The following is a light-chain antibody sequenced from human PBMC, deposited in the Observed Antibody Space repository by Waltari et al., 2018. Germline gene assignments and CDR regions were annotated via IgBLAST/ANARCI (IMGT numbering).Light chain of an antibody. J-gene: IGLJ2*01. CDR2: VNSDGSH. CDR3: QTWDIATVV. V-gene: IGLV4-69*01. CDR1: SDHSNYA. Sequence: ASASLGASVTVTCTLSSDHSNYAIAWHQQQPQKGPRYLMKVNSDGSHIRGAGISDRFSGSSSGAERYLTISSLQSEDEGDYYCQTWDIATVVFGGGTKLTVL.